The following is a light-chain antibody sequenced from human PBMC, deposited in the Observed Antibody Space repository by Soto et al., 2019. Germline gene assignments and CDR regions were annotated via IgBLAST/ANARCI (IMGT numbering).Light chain of an antibody. CDR1: QSVHTF. V-gene: IGKV3-11*01. J-gene: IGKJ5*01. Sequence: EIVLTQCPDTLSLSPGEGSSLSCRASQSVHTFLAWYQQKPGQAPRLLIYGASTRATGVPARFSGSGSGTDFTLTISSLEPEDFAVYYCHQRSNWPPDTFGHGTRLEIK. CDR3: HQRSNWPPDT. CDR2: GAS.